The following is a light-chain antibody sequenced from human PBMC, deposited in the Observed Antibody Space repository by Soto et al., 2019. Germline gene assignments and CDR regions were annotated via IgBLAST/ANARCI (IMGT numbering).Light chain of an antibody. CDR2: DAS. J-gene: IGKJ5*01. CDR1: QSVSNY. CDR3: QQRSSWPFT. V-gene: IGKV3-11*01. Sequence: EIVLTQSPATLSLSPWERATLSCMASQSVSNYLAWYQQKPGQAPRLLIYDASNRATGIPARFSGSGSGTDFTLTISSLEPEDFAVYYCQQRSSWPFTFGQGTRLEI.